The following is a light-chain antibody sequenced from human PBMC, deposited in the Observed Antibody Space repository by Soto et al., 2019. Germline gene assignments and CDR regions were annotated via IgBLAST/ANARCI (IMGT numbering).Light chain of an antibody. Sequence: QSALTQPPSASGYPGQSVTISCTGTSSDVGGYNYVSWYQQHPGKAPKFMIYEVSKRPSGVPDRFSGPKSGNTASLTVSGLQAEDEADYYCSSYAGSNNVVFGGRTKVTVL. J-gene: IGLJ2*01. V-gene: IGLV2-8*01. CDR1: SSDVGGYNY. CDR3: SSYAGSNNVV. CDR2: EVS.